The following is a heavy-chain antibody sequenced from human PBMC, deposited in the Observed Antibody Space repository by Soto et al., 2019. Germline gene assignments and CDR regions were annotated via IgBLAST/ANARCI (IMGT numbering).Heavy chain of an antibody. CDR1: GGSFSGYY. CDR2: INHSGST. V-gene: IGHV4-34*01. D-gene: IGHD2-15*01. CDR3: ARGTVVVVVAARPRALDY. Sequence: SETLSLTCAVYGGSFSGYYWSWIRQPPGKGLEWIGEINHSGSTNCNPSLKSRVTISVDTSKNQFSLKLSSVTAADTAVYYCARGTVVVVVAARPRALDYWGQGTLVTVSS. J-gene: IGHJ4*02.